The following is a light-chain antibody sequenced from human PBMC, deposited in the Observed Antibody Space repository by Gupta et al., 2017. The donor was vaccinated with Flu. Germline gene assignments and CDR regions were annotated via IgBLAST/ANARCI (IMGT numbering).Light chain of an antibody. V-gene: IGKV3-11*01. CDR3: QKRSNWPPYT. Sequence: EIVLTQSPATLSLSPGERATLCCRASQSVSTYLAWYQHKAGQAPRLLIYDASNRATGIPARFSGSGSGTDFTLTISSREPEDFAVYYCQKRSNWPPYTFGQGTRLEIK. J-gene: IGKJ2*01. CDR2: DAS. CDR1: QSVSTY.